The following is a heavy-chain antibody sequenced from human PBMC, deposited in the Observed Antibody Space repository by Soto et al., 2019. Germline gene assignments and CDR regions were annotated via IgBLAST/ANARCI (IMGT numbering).Heavy chain of an antibody. CDR1: GGSISTNY. V-gene: IGHV4-59*08. CDR2: IYYSGST. Sequence: QVQLQESGPGLVKPSETLSLTCSVSGGSISTNYWSWIRQAPGKGLEWIGYIYYSGSTNYNPSLKSRVTIQVDTSKNQFSLTLSSVTAADTAVYYCARRYSSGRFDPWGQGTMVTVSS. J-gene: IGHJ5*02. D-gene: IGHD6-19*01. CDR3: ARRYSSGRFDP.